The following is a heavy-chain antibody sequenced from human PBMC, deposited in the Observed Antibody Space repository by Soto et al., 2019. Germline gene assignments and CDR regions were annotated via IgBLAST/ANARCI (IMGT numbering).Heavy chain of an antibody. CDR1: GITFSRYG. Sequence: QVQLVESGGGVVQPGTSLRLSCAASGITFSRYGMHWVRQAPGKGLEWVAVISYDGSNKYYADSVKGRFTISRDNSKNTLYLQMNSLRADDTAVYYCARDAGDYGADGGRFYWGQGTLVTVSS. J-gene: IGHJ4*02. CDR2: ISYDGSNK. CDR3: ARDAGDYGADGGRFY. V-gene: IGHV3-30*03. D-gene: IGHD4-17*01.